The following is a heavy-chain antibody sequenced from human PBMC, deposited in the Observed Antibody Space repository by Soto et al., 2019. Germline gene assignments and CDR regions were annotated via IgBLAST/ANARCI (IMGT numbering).Heavy chain of an antibody. CDR3: ARRLFRATDAFDI. CDR2: IYYIGST. D-gene: IGHD3-3*01. J-gene: IGHJ3*02. V-gene: IGHV4-31*03. CDR1: GGSISSGSYY. Sequence: TSETLSLTCTVSGGSISSGSYYWTLIRQHPGKGLEWIGYIYYIGSTYYNPSLRSRITISQDTSKNQFSLKMSSVTAADTALYFCARRLFRATDAFDIRGHGTMVTLS.